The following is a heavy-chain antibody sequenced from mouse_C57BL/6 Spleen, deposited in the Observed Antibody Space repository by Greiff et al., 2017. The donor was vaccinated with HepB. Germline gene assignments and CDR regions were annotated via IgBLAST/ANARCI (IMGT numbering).Heavy chain of an antibody. D-gene: IGHD2-4*01. CDR2: IDPENGDT. Sequence: VHVKQSGAELVRPGASVKLSCTASGFNIKDDYMHWVKQRPEQGLEWIGWIDPENGDTDYASKFQGKATITADTSSNTAYLQLSSLTSEDTAVYYCTTRDYYWGQGTLVTVSA. CDR1: GFNIKDDY. V-gene: IGHV14-4*01. J-gene: IGHJ3*01. CDR3: TTRDYY.